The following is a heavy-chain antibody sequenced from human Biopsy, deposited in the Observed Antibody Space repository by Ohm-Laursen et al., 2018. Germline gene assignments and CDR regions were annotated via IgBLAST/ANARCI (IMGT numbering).Heavy chain of an antibody. Sequence: SLRLSCSASGFNFDVYAMNWVRQAPGTGLAWIGFISSNAYGGTTEYAASVKDRFTMSRDASKSIAYLQMNSLKTEDTAVYYCGPHVYGVWGRGPLVTVSS. J-gene: IGHJ4*02. V-gene: IGHV3-49*04. CDR1: GFNFDVYA. D-gene: IGHD4-17*01. CDR2: ISSNAYGGTT. CDR3: GPHVYGV.